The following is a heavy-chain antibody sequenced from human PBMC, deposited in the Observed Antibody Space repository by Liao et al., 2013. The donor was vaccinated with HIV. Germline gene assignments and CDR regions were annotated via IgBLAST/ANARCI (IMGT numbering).Heavy chain of an antibody. D-gene: IGHD3-10*01. CDR2: IDTTGST. V-gene: IGHV4-61*02. Sequence: QVQLQESGPGLVKPSQTLSLTCTVSGGSISSGSYYWHWIRQPAGKGLECVGRIDTTGSTNYNPSLESRVTISIDTSKNQFSLQLSSATAADTAMYYCARDSKDYYGSAEYFENWGLGTLVTVSS. CDR1: GGSISSGSYY. CDR3: ARDSKDYYGSAEYFEN. J-gene: IGHJ1*01.